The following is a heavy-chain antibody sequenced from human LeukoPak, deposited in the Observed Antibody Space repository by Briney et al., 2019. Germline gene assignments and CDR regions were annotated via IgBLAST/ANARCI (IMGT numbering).Heavy chain of an antibody. CDR3: ARVLAGGFDY. J-gene: IGHJ4*02. CDR1: GGSISVYY. D-gene: IGHD2-15*01. V-gene: IGHV4-59*01. CDR2: IYYSGST. Sequence: SETLSLTCTVYGGSISVYYWSWIRQPQGKGLEWIGYIYYSGSTNYNPSLKSRVTISVDTSKNQFSLKLSSVTAADTAVYYCARVLAGGFDYWGQGALVTVSS.